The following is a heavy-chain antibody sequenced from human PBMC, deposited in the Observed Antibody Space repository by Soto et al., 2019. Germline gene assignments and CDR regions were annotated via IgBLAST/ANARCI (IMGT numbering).Heavy chain of an antibody. CDR2: ISGSGGST. Sequence: GGSLRLSCAASGFTFSSYAMSWVRQAPGKGLEWVSAISGSGGSTYYADSVKGRFTISRDNSKNTLYLQMNSLRAEDTAVYYCAKTQYSSSWDGSPYYYYYMDVWGKGTTVTVSS. CDR3: AKTQYSSSWDGSPYYYYYMDV. V-gene: IGHV3-23*01. J-gene: IGHJ6*03. CDR1: GFTFSSYA. D-gene: IGHD6-13*01.